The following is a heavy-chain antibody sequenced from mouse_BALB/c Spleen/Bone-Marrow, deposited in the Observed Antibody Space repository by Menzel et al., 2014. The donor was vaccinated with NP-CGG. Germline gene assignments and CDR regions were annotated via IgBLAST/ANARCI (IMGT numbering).Heavy chain of an antibody. V-gene: IGHV1S127*01. CDR1: GYTFTSYW. CDR2: IDPSNSET. D-gene: IGHD2-14*01. J-gene: IGHJ4*01. Sequence: QVQLQQSGPELVRPGASVKMSCKASGYTFTSYWMHWVKQRPGQGLEWIGMIDPSNSETRLNQKFKDKATLNVDKSSNTAYMQLSSLTSGDSAVYCCARNYRYPRPYAMDYWGQGTSVTVSS. CDR3: ARNYRYPRPYAMDY.